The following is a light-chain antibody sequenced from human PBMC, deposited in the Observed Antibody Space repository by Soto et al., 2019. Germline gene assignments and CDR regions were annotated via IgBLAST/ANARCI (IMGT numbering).Light chain of an antibody. J-gene: IGKJ1*01. CDR1: QSLLNTNGCNY. V-gene: IGKV2-28*01. CDR2: LGS. Sequence: DIVMTQSPLSLPVTPGEPASISCRSSQSLLNTNGCNYVDWYLQKPGQSPQLLIFLGSSRASGVPDRFIGSGSGTDFTLKISRVEAEDVGVYYCMQALQTRTFGQGTKVDIK. CDR3: MQALQTRT.